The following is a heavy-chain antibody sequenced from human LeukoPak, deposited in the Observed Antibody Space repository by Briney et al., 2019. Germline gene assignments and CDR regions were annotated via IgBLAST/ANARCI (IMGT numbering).Heavy chain of an antibody. CDR1: GGSISSYY. CDR3: ARGGLYGSGSYSHYFDY. J-gene: IGHJ4*02. CDR2: IYYSGST. D-gene: IGHD3-10*01. V-gene: IGHV4-59*01. Sequence: SETLSLTCTVSGGSISSYYWSWIRQSPGKGLEWIGYIYYSGSTNYNPSLKSRVTISVDTSKNQFSLKLSSVTAADTAVYYCARGGLYGSGSYSHYFDYWGQGTLVTVSS.